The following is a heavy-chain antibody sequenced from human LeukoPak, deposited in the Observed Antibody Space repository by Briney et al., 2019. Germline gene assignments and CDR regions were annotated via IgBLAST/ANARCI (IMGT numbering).Heavy chain of an antibody. CDR2: IYPGDSDT. J-gene: IGHJ4*02. Sequence: KDSCKASGYTFTSYWIGWVRQMPGKGLEWMGIIYPGDSDTRYSPSFQGQVTISADKSISTAYLQWSSLKASDTAMYYCARRRYSSGYTWFDYWGQGTLVTVSS. CDR1: GYTFTSYW. D-gene: IGHD3-22*01. V-gene: IGHV5-51*01. CDR3: ARRRYSSGYTWFDY.